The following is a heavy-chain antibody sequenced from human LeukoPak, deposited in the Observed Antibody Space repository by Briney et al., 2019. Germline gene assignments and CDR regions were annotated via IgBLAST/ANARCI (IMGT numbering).Heavy chain of an antibody. J-gene: IGHJ5*02. CDR3: ARERDSSSSQNWFDP. V-gene: IGHV4-39*07. Sequence: SETLSLTCTVSGGSISSSSYYWGWIRQPPGKGLEWIGSIYYSGSTYYNPSLKSRVTISVDTSKNQFSLKLSSVTAADTAVYYCARERDSSSSQNWFDPWGQGTLVTVSS. CDR2: IYYSGST. CDR1: GGSISSSSYY. D-gene: IGHD6-6*01.